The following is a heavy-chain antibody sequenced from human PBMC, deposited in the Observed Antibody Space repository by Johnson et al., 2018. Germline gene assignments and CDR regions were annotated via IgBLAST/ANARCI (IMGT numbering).Heavy chain of an antibody. Sequence: GIIPIFGTTNYAQKFQGRVTITADESTSTAYMELNSLRAGDTAVYYCARVDYDSSGYAFDIWGQGTMVTVSS. D-gene: IGHD3-22*01. V-gene: IGHV1-69*01. J-gene: IGHJ3*02. CDR3: ARVDYDSSGYAFDI. CDR2: IIPIFGTT.